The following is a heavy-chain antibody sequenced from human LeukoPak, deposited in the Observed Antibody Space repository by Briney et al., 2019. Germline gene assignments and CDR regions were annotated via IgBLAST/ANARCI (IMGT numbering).Heavy chain of an antibody. CDR3: ARYRRAYYYDSSGYRDY. CDR2: INPNSGGT. D-gene: IGHD3-22*01. CDR1: GYTFTGYN. J-gene: IGHJ4*02. V-gene: IGHV1-2*02. Sequence: ASVKVSCKASGYTFTGYNMHWVRQAPGQGLEWMGWINPNSGGTNYAQKFQGRVTMTRDTSISTAYMELSRLRSDDTAVYYCARYRRAYYYDSSGYRDYWGQGTLVTVSS.